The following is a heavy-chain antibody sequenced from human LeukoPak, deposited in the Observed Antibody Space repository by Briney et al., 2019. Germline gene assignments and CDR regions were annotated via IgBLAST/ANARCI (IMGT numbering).Heavy chain of an antibody. D-gene: IGHD3-22*01. CDR3: ARTYYYDSSGYSN. CDR2: INHSGST. CDR1: GGSFSGYY. V-gene: IGHV4-34*01. Sequence: PSGTLSLTCAVYGGSFSGYYWSWIRQPPGKGREWIGEINHSGSTNYNPSLKSRVTISVDTSKNQFSLKLSSVTAADTAVYYCARTYYYDSSGYSNWGQGTLVTVSS. J-gene: IGHJ4*02.